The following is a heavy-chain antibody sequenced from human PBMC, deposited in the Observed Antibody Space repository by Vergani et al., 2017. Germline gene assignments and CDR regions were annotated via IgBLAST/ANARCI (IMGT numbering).Heavy chain of an antibody. J-gene: IGHJ5*02. CDR1: GYTLTELS. Sequence: QVQLVQSGAEVKKPGASVKVSCMVSGYTLTELSMHWVRLAPGKGLEWMGGFDPEDGETIYAQKFQGRVTMTEDTSTDTAYMELSSLRSEDTAVYYCATTPRLNWNYWFDPWGQGTLVTVSS. CDR3: ATTPRLNWNYWFDP. D-gene: IGHD1-7*01. V-gene: IGHV1-24*01. CDR2: FDPEDGET.